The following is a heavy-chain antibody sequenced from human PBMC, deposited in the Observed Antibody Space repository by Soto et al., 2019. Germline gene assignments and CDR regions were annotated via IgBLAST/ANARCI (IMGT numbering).Heavy chain of an antibody. J-gene: IGHJ3*02. CDR3: TTHDFWSGYYAFDI. Sequence: GESLKISCAASGFTFSNAWMSWVRQAPGKGLEWVGRIKSKTDGGTTDYAAPVKGRFTISRDDSKNTLYLQMNSLKTEDTAVYYCTTHDFWSGYYAFDIWGQGTMVTVSS. D-gene: IGHD3-3*01. CDR1: GFTFSNAW. CDR2: IKSKTDGGTT. V-gene: IGHV3-15*01.